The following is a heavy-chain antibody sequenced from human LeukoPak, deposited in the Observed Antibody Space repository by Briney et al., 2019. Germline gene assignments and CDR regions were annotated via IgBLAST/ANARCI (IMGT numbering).Heavy chain of an antibody. Sequence: ASVKVSCKASGYTFTSYGISWVRQAPGQGLEWMGWISAYNGNTNYAQKLQGRVTMTTDTSTSTAYMELRSLRSDDTAVYYCARGGYYDSSGYSSWWFDPWAREPWSPSPQ. V-gene: IGHV1-18*01. CDR2: ISAYNGNT. D-gene: IGHD3-22*01. CDR3: ARGGYYDSSGYSSWWFDP. J-gene: IGHJ5*02. CDR1: GYTFTSYG.